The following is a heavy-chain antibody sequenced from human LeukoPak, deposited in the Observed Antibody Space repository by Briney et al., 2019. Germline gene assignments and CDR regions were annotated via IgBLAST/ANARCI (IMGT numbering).Heavy chain of an antibody. Sequence: GGSLRLSCAASGFTFSSYAMSWVRQAPGKGLEWVSAISGSGDSTDFADSVRGRFTISRDNSKNTLYLQMNSLRAEDTAVYYCAKDGYSGYVDWGQGTLVTVSS. CDR3: AKDGYSGYVD. CDR1: GFTFSSYA. V-gene: IGHV3-23*01. D-gene: IGHD5-12*01. CDR2: ISGSGDST. J-gene: IGHJ4*02.